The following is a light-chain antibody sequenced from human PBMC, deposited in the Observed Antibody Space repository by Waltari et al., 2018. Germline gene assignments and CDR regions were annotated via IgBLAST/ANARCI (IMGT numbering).Light chain of an antibody. J-gene: IGKJ1*01. CDR2: GAS. CDR3: QQDYTSSPGT. V-gene: IGKV3-20*01. CDR1: QSVSSSY. Sequence: EIVLPQSPGTLSLSPGERATLSCRASQSVSSSYLAWYQQKPGQAPRLLIYGASRRATGIPDRFSGSGSGTDFTLTISRLEPEDFAVYYCQQDYTSSPGTFGQGTKVEIK.